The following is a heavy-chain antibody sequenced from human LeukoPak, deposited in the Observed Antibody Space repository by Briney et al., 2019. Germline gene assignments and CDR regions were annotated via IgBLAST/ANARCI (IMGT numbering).Heavy chain of an antibody. D-gene: IGHD2-15*01. J-gene: IGHJ4*02. CDR2: IKQDGSEK. Sequence: PGGSLRLSCAASGFTFSSYWMSWVRQAPGKGLEWVANIKQDGSEKYYVDSVKGRFTISRDNTKNSLYLQMTSLRADDTAVYYCARVGKNSWDFDHWGQGTLVTVSS. CDR1: GFTFSSYW. V-gene: IGHV3-7*01. CDR3: ARVGKNSWDFDH.